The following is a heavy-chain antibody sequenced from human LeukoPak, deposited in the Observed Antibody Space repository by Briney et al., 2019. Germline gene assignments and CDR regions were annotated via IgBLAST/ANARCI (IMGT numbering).Heavy chain of an antibody. D-gene: IGHD4-23*01. CDR3: ARDPSVGPTPFDF. CDR2: ISSGGSGL. Sequence: PGGSLRLSCAASGFTFSSYSMNWVRQTPGKGLEWLSYISSGGSGLYCADSVKGRFTISRDNAKNSLYLQMNSLTDEDTAVYYCARDPSVGPTPFDFWGQGTLVTVSS. CDR1: GFTFSSYS. V-gene: IGHV3-48*02. J-gene: IGHJ4*02.